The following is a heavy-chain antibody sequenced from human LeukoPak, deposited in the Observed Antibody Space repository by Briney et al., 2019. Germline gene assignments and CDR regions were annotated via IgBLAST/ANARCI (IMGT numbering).Heavy chain of an antibody. J-gene: IGHJ4*02. CDR3: ASLEYSSSSHY. V-gene: IGHV3-74*01. CDR1: GFTFSSYW. Sequence: GRSLRLSCAASGFTFSSYWMHWVRQAPGKGLVWVSRINGAGSSTTYADSVKGRFTISRDNAKNSLYLQMNSLRAEDTAVYYCASLEYSSSSHYWGQGTLVTVSS. CDR2: INGAGSST. D-gene: IGHD6-6*01.